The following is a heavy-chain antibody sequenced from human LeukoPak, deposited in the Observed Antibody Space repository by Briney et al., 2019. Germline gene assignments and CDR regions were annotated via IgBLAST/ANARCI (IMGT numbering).Heavy chain of an antibody. J-gene: IGHJ3*02. Sequence: GASVKVSCKASGYTFSNYDISWVRQAPGQGLEWMGGIIPIFGTANYAQKFQGRVTITTDESTSTAYMELSSLRSEDTAVYYCARGGDCSSTSCYESAFDIWGQGTMVTVSS. D-gene: IGHD2-2*03. CDR3: ARGGDCSSTSCYESAFDI. CDR1: GYTFSNYD. CDR2: IIPIFGTA. V-gene: IGHV1-69*05.